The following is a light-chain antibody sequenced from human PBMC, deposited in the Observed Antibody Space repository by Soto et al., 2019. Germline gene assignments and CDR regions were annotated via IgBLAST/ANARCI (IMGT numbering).Light chain of an antibody. J-gene: IGKJ5*01. CDR3: QQFKYWPPIT. Sequence: DIETTQSSSTLSASVGARVTITCRASQSISRWLAWYQQKPGKAPQALIYDASSLKSGVPSRFSGSGCATEFSLTISSMQSEDFVVYDGQQFKYWPPITFGQGTRLEIK. CDR1: QSISRW. V-gene: IGKV1-5*01. CDR2: DAS.